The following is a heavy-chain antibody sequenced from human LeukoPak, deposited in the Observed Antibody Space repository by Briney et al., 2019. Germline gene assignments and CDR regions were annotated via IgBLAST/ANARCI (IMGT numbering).Heavy chain of an antibody. CDR1: GGSISSYY. J-gene: IGHJ4*02. D-gene: IGHD2-21*02. V-gene: IGHV4-59*08. CDR3: ARHDPFCGGACYLQYYFDY. Sequence: PSESLSLTCNVSGGSISSYYRSWIRQPPGKGLEWIGYIYSSGSTNYKPTQKRRGTISVDSSKPQSSLQLSSVTTADTAVYYCARHDPFCGGACYLQYYFDYWGQGTLVTVSS. CDR2: IYSSGST.